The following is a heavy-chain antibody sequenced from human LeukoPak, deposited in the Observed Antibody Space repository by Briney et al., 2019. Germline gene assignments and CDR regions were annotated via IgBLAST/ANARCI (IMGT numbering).Heavy chain of an antibody. V-gene: IGHV4-39*01. D-gene: IGHD3-10*01. CDR1: GGSARGSNNY. CDR3: VRPLYAKDYYGAGNYEMRTGGEHHHMDG. CDR2: IFYSGTT. Sequence: PSETLSLTFTVSGGSARGSNNYCGSVRPPPGKWLGLIGTIFYSGTTYYNPSFRSRVTISVDTSTNQFSLRLRSVPPADPALYSRVRPLYAKDYYGAGNYEMRTGGEHHHMDGWGKGTTVTVSS. J-gene: IGHJ6*03.